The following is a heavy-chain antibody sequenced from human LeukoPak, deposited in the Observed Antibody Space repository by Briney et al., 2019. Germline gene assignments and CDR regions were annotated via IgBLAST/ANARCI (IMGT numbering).Heavy chain of an antibody. V-gene: IGHV4-4*07. CDR1: GGSLSSYY. CDR3: AREWPSYYGSGSYYIPYYYYGMDV. J-gene: IGHJ6*02. CDR2: IYTSGST. D-gene: IGHD3-10*01. Sequence: SDTLSLTCTVSGGSLSSYYWSWIRQPAGKGLDWIGRIYTSGSTNYNPSLKSRVTMSVDTSKNQFSLKLSSVTAADTAVYYCAREWPSYYGSGSYYIPYYYYGMDVWGQGTTVTVSS.